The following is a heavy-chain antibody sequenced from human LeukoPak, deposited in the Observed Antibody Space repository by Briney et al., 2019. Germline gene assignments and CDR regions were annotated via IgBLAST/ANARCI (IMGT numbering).Heavy chain of an antibody. D-gene: IGHD6-13*01. CDR2: MNPNSGNT. V-gene: IGHV1-8*01. CDR1: GYTFTSYD. CDR3: ARGFSSWYGKNWFDP. Sequence: ASVKVSCKASGYTFTSYDINWVRQATGQGLEWMGWMNPNSGNTGYAQKFQGRVAMTRNTSISTAYMELSSLRSEDTAVYYCARGFSSWYGKNWFDPWGQGTLVTVSS. J-gene: IGHJ5*02.